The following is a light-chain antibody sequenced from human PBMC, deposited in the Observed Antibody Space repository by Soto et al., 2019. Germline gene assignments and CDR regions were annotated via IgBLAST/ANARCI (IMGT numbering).Light chain of an antibody. CDR1: ESIRNN. V-gene: IGKV1-39*01. CDR2: AAS. CDR3: QQTYSTPRGA. Sequence: DIQMTQSPSSLSASVGDRVTITCRASESIRNNLNWYQQKPGKAPTLLIYAASTLQSGVPSRFSGGGSGTEFTLTIGSLQPEDFTTYYGQQTYSTPRGAFGQGTKVEFK. J-gene: IGKJ1*01.